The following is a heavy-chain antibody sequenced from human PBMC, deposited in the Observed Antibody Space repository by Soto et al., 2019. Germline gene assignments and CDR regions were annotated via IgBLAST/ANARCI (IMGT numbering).Heavy chain of an antibody. V-gene: IGHV1-2*04. J-gene: IGHJ6*02. CDR2: INPNSGGT. D-gene: IGHD1-26*01. Sequence: GASVKVSCKASGYTFTGYYMHWVRQAPGQGLEWMGWINPNSGGTNYAQKFQGWVTMTRDTSISTAYMELSRLRSDDTAVYYCARSVGYYYYGMDVWGQGTTVTVS. CDR1: GYTFTGYY. CDR3: ARSVGYYYYGMDV.